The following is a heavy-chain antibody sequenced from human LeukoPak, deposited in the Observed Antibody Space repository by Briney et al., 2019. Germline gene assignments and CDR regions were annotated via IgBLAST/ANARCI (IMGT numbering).Heavy chain of an antibody. CDR2: ISNSGDTT. V-gene: IGHV3-23*01. Sequence: SGGSLRLSCAASGFTFSSYAMNWVRQAPGKGLEWVSAISNSGDTTYYADSVKGRFTISRDNSKNTLFLQMNSLRAEDTAVYYCAKTAGPAARGYFDYWGQGTLVTVSS. J-gene: IGHJ4*02. CDR1: GFTFSSYA. CDR3: AKTAGPAARGYFDY. D-gene: IGHD2-2*01.